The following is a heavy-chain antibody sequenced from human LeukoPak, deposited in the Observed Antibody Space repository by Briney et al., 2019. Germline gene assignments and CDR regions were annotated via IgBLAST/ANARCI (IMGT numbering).Heavy chain of an antibody. V-gene: IGHV4-34*01. CDR3: ARGFYGSGYYLITRGVRYYFDY. Sequence: PSETLSLTCAVYGASFSGYYWSWIRQPPGKGLEWIGEINHSGSTNYNPSLKSRVTISVDTSKNQFSLKLSSVTAADTAVYYCARGFYGSGYYLITRGVRYYFDYWGQGTLVTVSS. CDR2: INHSGST. CDR1: GASFSGYY. D-gene: IGHD3-22*01. J-gene: IGHJ4*02.